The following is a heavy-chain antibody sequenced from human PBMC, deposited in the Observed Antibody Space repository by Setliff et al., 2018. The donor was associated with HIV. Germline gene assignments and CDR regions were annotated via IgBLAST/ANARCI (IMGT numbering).Heavy chain of an antibody. CDR2: VHNSAGS. CDR3: ARDRIEVLADSPHDVFDI. D-gene: IGHD3-22*01. J-gene: IGHJ3*02. V-gene: IGHV4-4*07. CDR1: GDTVSGYY. Sequence: SETLSLTCAVSGDTVSGYYWSWIRQPAGRGLEWIGRVHNSAGSNYNPSLKSRVTMSVDTAKNQLSLKLTAVSAADTAVYYCARDRIEVLADSPHDVFDIWGRGIMVTVSS.